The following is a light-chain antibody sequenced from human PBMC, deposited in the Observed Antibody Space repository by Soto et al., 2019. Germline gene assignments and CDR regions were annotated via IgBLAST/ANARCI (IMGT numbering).Light chain of an antibody. V-gene: IGKV1-5*01. CDR2: AAS. CDR3: QQYNSYQGT. J-gene: IGKJ1*01. Sequence: DSQMTQSPATLSASVGDRVTITCRASQSISSWLAWYQQKPGKAPKLLIYAASSLESGVPSRFSGSGSGTEFILTISSLQPEDFATYYCQQYNSYQGTFGQGTKV. CDR1: QSISSW.